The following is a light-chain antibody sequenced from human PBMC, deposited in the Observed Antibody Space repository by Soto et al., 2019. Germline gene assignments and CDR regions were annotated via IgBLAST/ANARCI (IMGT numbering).Light chain of an antibody. CDR3: QSYDSSLSGPFYV. CDR1: SSNIGAGYD. CDR2: GNS. V-gene: IGLV1-40*01. J-gene: IGLJ1*01. Sequence: QSALTQPPSVSGVPGQRVTISCTGSSSNIGAGYDVHWYQQLPGTAPKLLIYGNSNRPSGVPDRFSGSKSGTSASLAITGLQAEDEADYYCQSYDSSLSGPFYVFGNGTKVTVL.